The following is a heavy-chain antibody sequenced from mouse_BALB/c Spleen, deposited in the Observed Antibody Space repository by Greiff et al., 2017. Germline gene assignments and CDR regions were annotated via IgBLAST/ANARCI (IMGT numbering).Heavy chain of an antibody. J-gene: IGHJ2*01. CDR2: INPYNGDT. CDR3: ARERDYYGSRPFDY. V-gene: IGHV1-20*02. D-gene: IGHD1-1*01. CDR1: GYSFTGYF. Sequence: EVQLQQSGPELVKPGASVKISCKASGYSFTGYFMNWVMQSHGKSLEWIGRINPYNGDTFYNQKFKGKATLTVDKSSSTAHMELRSLASEDSAVYYCARERDYYGSRPFDYWGQGTTLTVSS.